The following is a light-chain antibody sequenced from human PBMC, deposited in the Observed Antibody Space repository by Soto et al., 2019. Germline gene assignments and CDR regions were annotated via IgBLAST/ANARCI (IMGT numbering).Light chain of an antibody. J-gene: IGKJ2*01. CDR2: DTS. CDR1: QSVSSY. Sequence: EIVLTQSPATLSLSPGERATLSCRASQSVSSYLAWYQQKPGQAPMLLIYDTSNRATGIPARFSGSGSGTDFTLTISSLEPEDFAVYYCQQRSNWPPYTCGQGTKLEIK. CDR3: QQRSNWPPYT. V-gene: IGKV3-11*01.